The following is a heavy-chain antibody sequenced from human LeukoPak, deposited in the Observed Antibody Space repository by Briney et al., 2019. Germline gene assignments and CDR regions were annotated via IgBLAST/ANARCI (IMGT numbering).Heavy chain of an antibody. J-gene: IGHJ4*02. Sequence: ASVKVSCKASGYTFTGYYMHWVRQAAGQGLEWMGLINPNSGGTNYAQKFQGWVTMTRDTSISTAYMELSRLRSDDTAVYYCARAGTVEMTPLDYWGQGTLVTVSS. D-gene: IGHD5-24*01. CDR3: ARAGTVEMTPLDY. V-gene: IGHV1-2*04. CDR2: INPNSGGT. CDR1: GYTFTGYY.